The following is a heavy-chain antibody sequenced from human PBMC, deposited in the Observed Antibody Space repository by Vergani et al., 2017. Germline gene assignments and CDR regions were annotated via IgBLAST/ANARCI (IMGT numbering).Heavy chain of an antibody. V-gene: IGHV3-13*01. CDR3: ARYRGGYSSSWLPGAFDI. J-gene: IGHJ3*02. CDR2: IGTAGDT. Sequence: EVQLVESGGGLVQPGGSLRLSCAASGFTFSSYDMHWVRQATGKGLEWVSAIGTAGDTYYPGSVKGRFTISRENAKNSLYLQMNSLRAGDTAVYYCARYRGGYSSSWLPGAFDIWGQGTMVTVSS. CDR1: GFTFSSYD. D-gene: IGHD6-13*01.